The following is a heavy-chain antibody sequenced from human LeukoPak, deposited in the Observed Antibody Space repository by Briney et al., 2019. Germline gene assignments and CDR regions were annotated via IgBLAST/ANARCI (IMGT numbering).Heavy chain of an antibody. CDR3: ARVSLGYYDSSGYYGWFDP. CDR2: IYYSGST. D-gene: IGHD3-22*01. CDR1: GGSISSYY. V-gene: IGHV4-59*01. Sequence: PSETLSFTCTVSGGSISSYYWSWIRQPPGKGLEWIGYIYYSGSTNYNPSLKSRVTISVDTSENQFSLKLSSVTAADTAVYYCARVSLGYYDSSGYYGWFDPWGQGTLVTVSS. J-gene: IGHJ5*02.